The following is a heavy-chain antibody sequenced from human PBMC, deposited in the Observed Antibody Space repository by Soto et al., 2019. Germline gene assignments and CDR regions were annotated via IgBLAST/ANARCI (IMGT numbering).Heavy chain of an antibody. CDR1: CGAISSGDYY. J-gene: IGHJ4*02. CDR3: AREGLDYYDSSGYPDY. CDR2: IYYSGST. V-gene: IGHV4-30-4*01. Sequence: SETQSVTCTVYCGAISSGDYYFICIGQPAGNGLELIGYIYYSGSTYYNPSLKSRVTISVDTSKNQFSLKLSSVTAADTAVYYCAREGLDYYDSSGYPDYWGQGTLVTVSS. D-gene: IGHD3-22*01.